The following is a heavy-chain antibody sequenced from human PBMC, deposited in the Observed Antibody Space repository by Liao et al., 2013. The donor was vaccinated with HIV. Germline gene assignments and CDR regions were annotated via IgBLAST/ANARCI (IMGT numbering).Heavy chain of an antibody. Sequence: QVQLQESGPGLVKPSQTLSLTCTVSGGSISSGYYYWNWIRQPAGKGLEWIGRIYLSGSTRYNPSLNSRVTISLNTSTNQFSLELTSVTAADTAVYYCSRGGSGYYFDYWGQGRLVSVTA. CDR2: IYLSGST. D-gene: IGHD2-15*01. V-gene: IGHV4-61*02. CDR3: SRGGSGYYFDY. J-gene: IGHJ4*02. CDR1: GGSISSGYYY.